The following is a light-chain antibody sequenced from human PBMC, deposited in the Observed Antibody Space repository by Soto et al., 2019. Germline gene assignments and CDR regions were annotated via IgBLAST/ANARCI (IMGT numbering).Light chain of an antibody. J-gene: IGKJ1*01. CDR1: QGISSY. Sequence: DIPLTHSQSFLSAYSVDRDTIPYRASQGISSYLAWFQQKPGKAPKLLVYAASTLQSGVPSRFSGSGSGTEFSLTISSLQPDDFATYYCQQYSSHSTFGQGTKVDIK. CDR2: AAS. CDR3: QQYSSHST. V-gene: IGKV1-9*01.